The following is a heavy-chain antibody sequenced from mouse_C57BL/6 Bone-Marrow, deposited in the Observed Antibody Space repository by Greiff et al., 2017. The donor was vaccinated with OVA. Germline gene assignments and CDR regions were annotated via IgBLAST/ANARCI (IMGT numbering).Heavy chain of an antibody. CDR3: ARGLFFDY. J-gene: IGHJ2*01. Sequence: QVQLQQPGAELVKPGASVKLSCKASGYTFTSYWMHWVKQRPGQGLEWIGMIHPNSGSTNYNEKFKGKATLTAEKSSSTAYMQLSSLTSEDSAVYFCARGLFFDYWGQGTTLTVSS. CDR2: IHPNSGST. V-gene: IGHV1-64*01. CDR1: GYTFTSYW.